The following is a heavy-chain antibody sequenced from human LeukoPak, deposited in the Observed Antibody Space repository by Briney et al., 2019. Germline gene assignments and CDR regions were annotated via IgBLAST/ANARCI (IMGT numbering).Heavy chain of an antibody. V-gene: IGHV4-34*01. CDR2: INHSGST. J-gene: IGHJ4*02. CDR3: ARVGLFHLDY. D-gene: IGHD2-21*01. CDR1: GGSFSGYY. Sequence: SETLSLTCAVYGGSFSGYYWSWMRQPPGKGLEWIGEINHSGSTNYNPSLKSRVTISVDTSKNQFSLKLNSVTAADTAVYYCARVGLFHLDYWGQGTLVTVSS.